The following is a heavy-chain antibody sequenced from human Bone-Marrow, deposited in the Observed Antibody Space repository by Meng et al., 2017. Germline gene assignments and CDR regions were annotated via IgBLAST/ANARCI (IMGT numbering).Heavy chain of an antibody. CDR3: ARLTNAFDI. CDR2: TYYRSNWYN. CDR1: GDSVSSNSAT. J-gene: IGHJ3*02. V-gene: IGHV6-1*01. Sequence: SCAISGDSVSSNSATWNWTRQSPSRGLEWLGRTYYRSNWYNDYAVSVESRITINADTSKNQFSLQLNSVTPEEAAVYYCARLTNAFDIWGRGTMVTVSS.